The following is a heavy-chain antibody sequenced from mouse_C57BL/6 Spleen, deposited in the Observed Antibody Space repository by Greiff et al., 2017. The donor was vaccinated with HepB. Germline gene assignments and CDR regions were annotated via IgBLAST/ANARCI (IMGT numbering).Heavy chain of an antibody. V-gene: IGHV1-52*01. D-gene: IGHD1-1*01. Sequence: QVQLQQPGAELVRPGSSVKLSCKASGYTFTSYWMHWVKQRPIQGLEWIGNIDPSDSETHYNQKFKDKATLTVDKSSSTAYMQLNSLTSEDSAVYYCARTEYYGRRTGYFDVWGTGTTVTVSS. CDR1: GYTFTSYW. J-gene: IGHJ1*03. CDR2: IDPSDSET. CDR3: ARTEYYGRRTGYFDV.